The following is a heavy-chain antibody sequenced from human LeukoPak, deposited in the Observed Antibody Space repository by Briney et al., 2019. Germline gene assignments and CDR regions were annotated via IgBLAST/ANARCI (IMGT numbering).Heavy chain of an antibody. CDR1: GFTFSSYG. V-gene: IGHV3-30*03. CDR3: ATVDTAMVTAFDI. CDR2: ISYDGSNK. J-gene: IGHJ3*02. D-gene: IGHD5-18*01. Sequence: GGSLRLSCAASGFTFSSYGMHWVRQAPGKGLEWVAVISYDGSNKYYADSVKGRFTISRDNSKNTLYLQMNSLRAEDTAVYYCATVDTAMVTAFDIWGQGTMVTVSS.